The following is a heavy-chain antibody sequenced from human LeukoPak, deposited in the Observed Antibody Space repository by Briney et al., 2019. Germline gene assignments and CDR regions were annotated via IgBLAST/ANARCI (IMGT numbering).Heavy chain of an antibody. D-gene: IGHD5-24*01. J-gene: IGHJ6*02. CDR1: GYSFSKYW. CDR2: IYSDESLI. CDR3: GRYGLSGNGYTSYFYYGMDF. V-gene: IGHV5-51*01. Sequence: GESLKISCTASGYSFSKYWIGWVRQTPGKGLERMGSIYSDESLIRYSPSFEGQVTISADNSINTAYLQWNSLKASDTAMYYCGRYGLSGNGYTSYFYYGMDFWGQGTAVTVSS.